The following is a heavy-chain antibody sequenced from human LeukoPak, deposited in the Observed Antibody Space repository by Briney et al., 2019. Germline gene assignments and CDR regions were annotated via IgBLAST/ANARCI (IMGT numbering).Heavy chain of an antibody. V-gene: IGHV4-59*01. CDR3: AATYGDYFDY. D-gene: IGHD4-17*01. Sequence: TSETLPLTCTVSGGSISSYYWSWIRQPPGKGLEWIGYIYYSGSTNYNPSLKSRVTISVDTSKNQFSLKLSSVTAADTAVYYCAATYGDYFDYWGQGTLVTVSS. CDR2: IYYSGST. J-gene: IGHJ4*02. CDR1: GGSISSYY.